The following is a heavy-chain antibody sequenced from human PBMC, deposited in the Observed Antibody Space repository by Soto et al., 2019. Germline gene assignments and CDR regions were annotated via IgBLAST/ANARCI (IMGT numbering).Heavy chain of an antibody. J-gene: IGHJ4*02. CDR2: ISYDGSDK. V-gene: IGHV3-30*18. Sequence: ESGGGVVQPGRSLRLSCAASGFTFSSYGKPSVSQGLGKGLEWVAMISYDGSDKYYADSVKGRFTISRDNSKNTLFLQMNALTGEDTALYYCAKDNPAVDYWGQGALVTVSS. CDR3: AKDNPAVDY. CDR1: GFTFSSYG.